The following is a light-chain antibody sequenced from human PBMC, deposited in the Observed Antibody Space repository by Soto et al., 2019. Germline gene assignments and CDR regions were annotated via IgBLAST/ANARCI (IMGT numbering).Light chain of an antibody. CDR2: AAS. V-gene: IGKV1-27*01. J-gene: IGKJ4*01. CDR3: QKYNSPPLT. Sequence: DIQMTQSPSSLSASVGDRVNITCRASQGISNYLAWYQQRPGKVPKLLIYAASTLQSGVPSRFSGSGSGTHFTLTISSLQPEDVATYYCQKYNSPPLTFGGGTKLEIK. CDR1: QGISNY.